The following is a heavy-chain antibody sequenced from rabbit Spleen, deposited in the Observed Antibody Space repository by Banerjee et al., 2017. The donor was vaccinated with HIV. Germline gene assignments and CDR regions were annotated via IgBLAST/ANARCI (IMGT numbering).Heavy chain of an antibody. CDR2: IDTGTGST. CDR3: ARDLLYAGYVDYGYGNDL. V-gene: IGHV1S45*01. J-gene: IGHJ4*01. Sequence: QEHLKESGGGLVQPGGSLKLSCTASGFSLSTYWICWVRRAPGKGLEWIGCIDTGTGSTYYASWVKGRFTISKTSSTRVTLQVTSLTAADTATYFCARDLLYAGYVDYGYGNDLWGPGTLVTVS. D-gene: IGHD6-1*01. CDR1: GFSLSTYW.